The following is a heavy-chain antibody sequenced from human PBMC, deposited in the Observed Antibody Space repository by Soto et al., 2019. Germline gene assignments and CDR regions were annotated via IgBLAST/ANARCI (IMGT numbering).Heavy chain of an antibody. Sequence: GGSLRLSCAASGFTFSSYAMHWVRQAPGKGLEWVAVISYDGSNKYYADSVKGRFTISRDNSKNTLYLQMNSLRAEDTAVYYCARDTPYPNYDSSGYFDYWGQGTLVTVSS. CDR1: GFTFSSYA. CDR2: ISYDGSNK. D-gene: IGHD3-22*01. V-gene: IGHV3-30-3*01. CDR3: ARDTPYPNYDSSGYFDY. J-gene: IGHJ4*02.